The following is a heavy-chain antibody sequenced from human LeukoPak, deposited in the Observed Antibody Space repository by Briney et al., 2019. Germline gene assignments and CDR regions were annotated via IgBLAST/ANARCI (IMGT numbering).Heavy chain of an antibody. J-gene: IGHJ6*03. CDR1: GGSISSYY. CDR3: ARETIYSSSSGYYYYMDV. D-gene: IGHD6-6*01. V-gene: IGHV4-59*01. Sequence: SETLSLTCTVSGGSISSYYWSWIRQPPGKGLGWIGYIYYSGSTNDNPSLKSRVTISVDTSKNQFSLKLSSVTAADTAVYYCARETIYSSSSGYYYYMDVWGKGTTVTVSS. CDR2: IYYSGST.